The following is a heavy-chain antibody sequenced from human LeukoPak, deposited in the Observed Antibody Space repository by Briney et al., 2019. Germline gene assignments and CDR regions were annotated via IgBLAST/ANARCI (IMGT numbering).Heavy chain of an antibody. Sequence: SETLSLTCTVSGGSISSSSYYWGWIRQPPGKGLEWFGRIYYSGSTYYNPSLKSRVTISVDTSKNQFSLKLSSVTAADTAVYYCARDGDAGYCSSTSCYYNWFDPWGQGTLVTVSS. J-gene: IGHJ5*02. CDR2: IYYSGST. CDR1: GGSISSSSYY. D-gene: IGHD2-2*01. V-gene: IGHV4-39*07. CDR3: ARDGDAGYCSSTSCYYNWFDP.